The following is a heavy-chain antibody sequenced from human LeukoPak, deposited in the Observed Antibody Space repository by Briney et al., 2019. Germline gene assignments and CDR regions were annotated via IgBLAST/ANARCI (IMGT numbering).Heavy chain of an antibody. J-gene: IGHJ4*02. CDR1: GFTFSSYG. D-gene: IGHD5-18*01. V-gene: IGHV3-33*01. Sequence: PGRSLRLSCAESGFTFSSYGMHWVRQAPGKGLEWVAVIWYDGSNKYYADSVKGRFTISRDNSKNTLYLQMNSLRAEDTAVYYCARGNTAMAQHWFDYWGQGTLVTVSS. CDR3: ARGNTAMAQHWFDY. CDR2: IWYDGSNK.